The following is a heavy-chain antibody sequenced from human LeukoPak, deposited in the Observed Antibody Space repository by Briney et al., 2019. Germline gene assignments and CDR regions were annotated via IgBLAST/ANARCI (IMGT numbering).Heavy chain of an antibody. CDR2: INPNSGGT. CDR3: ARVPISGYYSDYFDY. CDR1: GYTFTGYY. Sequence: ASVKVSCKASGYTFTGYYMHWVRQAPGQGLEWMGWINPNSGGTNYAQKFQARVTMTRDTSISTAYMELSRLISDDTAVYYCARVPISGYYSDYFDYWGQGTLVTVSS. J-gene: IGHJ4*02. D-gene: IGHD3-22*01. V-gene: IGHV1-2*02.